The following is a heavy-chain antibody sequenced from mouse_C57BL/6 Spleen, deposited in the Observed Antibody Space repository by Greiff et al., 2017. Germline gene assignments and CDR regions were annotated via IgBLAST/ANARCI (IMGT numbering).Heavy chain of an antibody. Sequence: VQLQQSGAELVKPGASVKMSCKASGYTFTSYWITWVKQRPGQGLEWIGDIYPGSGSTNYNEKFKSKATLTVDTSSSTAYMQLSSMTSEDSAVYYCGRYYYGSSCRYFDVWGTGTTVTVSS. CDR1: GYTFTSYW. CDR2: IYPGSGST. CDR3: GRYYYGSSCRYFDV. D-gene: IGHD1-1*01. V-gene: IGHV1-55*01. J-gene: IGHJ1*03.